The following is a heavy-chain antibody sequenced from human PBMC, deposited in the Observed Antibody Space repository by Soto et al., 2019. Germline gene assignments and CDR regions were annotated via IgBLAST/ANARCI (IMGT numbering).Heavy chain of an antibody. CDR3: AREGQAPYYYYGMDV. V-gene: IGHV1-18*01. Sequence: GASVKVSCKASVYTFTNNGFSWVRQAPGQGLEWMGWISGYNGNTKYAEKFQGRVTMTTDTSTSTAHMELRSLRSDDTAVYYCAREGQAPYYYYGMDVWGQGTAVTVSS. J-gene: IGHJ6*02. CDR2: ISGYNGNT. CDR1: VYTFTNNG.